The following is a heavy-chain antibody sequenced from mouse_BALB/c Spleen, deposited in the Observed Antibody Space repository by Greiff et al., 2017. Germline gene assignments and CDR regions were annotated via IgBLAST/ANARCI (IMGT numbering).Heavy chain of an antibody. Sequence: QVQLKESGPELVRPGVSVKISCKGSGYTFTDYAMHWVKQSHAKSLEWIGVISTYYGNTNYNQKFKGKATMTVDKSSSTAYMELARLTSEDSAIYYCARSVGPCYFDYWGQGTTLTVSS. CDR2: ISTYYGNT. J-gene: IGHJ2*01. CDR3: ARSVGPCYFDY. CDR1: GYTFTDYA. V-gene: IGHV1-67*01.